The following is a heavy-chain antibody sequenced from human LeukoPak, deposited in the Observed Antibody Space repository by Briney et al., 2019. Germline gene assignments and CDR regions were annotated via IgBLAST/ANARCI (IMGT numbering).Heavy chain of an antibody. J-gene: IGHJ4*02. Sequence: SETLSLTCAVYGGSFSGYYWSWIRQPPGKGLEWIGEINHSGSTNYNPSLKSRVTISVDTSKNQFSLKLSSVTAADTAVYYCARSHPYYDFWSGYYYDYWGQGTLVTVSS. V-gene: IGHV4-34*01. CDR3: ARSHPYYDFWSGYYYDY. CDR2: INHSGST. CDR1: GGSFSGYY. D-gene: IGHD3-3*01.